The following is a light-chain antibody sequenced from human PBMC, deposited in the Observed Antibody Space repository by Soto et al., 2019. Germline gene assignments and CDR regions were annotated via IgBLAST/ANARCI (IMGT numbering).Light chain of an antibody. CDR3: KQYARSPWT. CDR1: QSVSSY. V-gene: IGKV3-20*01. CDR2: GAS. Sequence: EIVLTQSPATLSLSPGERATLSCRASQSVSSYLAWYQQKPGQAHRLLIYGASSRATGIPDRFSGSGSGTEFSLTISRLEPEDFAVYYCKQYARSPWTFGQGTKVDIK. J-gene: IGKJ1*01.